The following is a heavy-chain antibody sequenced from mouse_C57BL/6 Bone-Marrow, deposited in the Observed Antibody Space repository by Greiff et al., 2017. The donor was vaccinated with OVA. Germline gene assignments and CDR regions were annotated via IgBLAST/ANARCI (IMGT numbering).Heavy chain of an antibody. CDR3: ARLRLRFSYYFDY. CDR2: IDPSDSYT. Sequence: QVQLQQPGAELVKPGASVKLSCKASGYTFTSYWMQWVKQRPGQGLEWIGEIDPSDSYTNYNQKFKGKATLTVDTSSSPAYMQLSSLTSEDAAVYYCARLRLRFSYYFDYWGQGTTLTVSS. J-gene: IGHJ2*01. V-gene: IGHV1-50*01. D-gene: IGHD3-2*02. CDR1: GYTFTSYW.